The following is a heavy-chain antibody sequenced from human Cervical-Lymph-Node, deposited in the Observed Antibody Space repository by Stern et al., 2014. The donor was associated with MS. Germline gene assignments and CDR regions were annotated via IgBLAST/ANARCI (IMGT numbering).Heavy chain of an antibody. D-gene: IGHD2-15*01. CDR2: IIPILGLA. Sequence: VQLEESGAEVKKPGSSMNVSCKTSGGTFSSSYAITWMRQAPGQGLEWMGRIIPILGLANYAQKLQGRLIITADKSTSTTYMQLSSLRSEDTAVYYCARGVVSNRAAATLHNLFDPWGQGTLVTVSS. V-gene: IGHV1-69*09. CDR3: ARGVVSNRAAATLHNLFDP. CDR1: GGTFSSSYA. J-gene: IGHJ5*02.